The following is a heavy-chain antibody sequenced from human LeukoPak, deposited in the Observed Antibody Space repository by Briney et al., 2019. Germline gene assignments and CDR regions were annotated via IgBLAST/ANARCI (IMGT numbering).Heavy chain of an antibody. CDR2: VRTKTHGGAP. V-gene: IGHV3-49*03. CDR3: ARVNFRDYRGYTWFEP. Sequence: PGRALSLSCRGSGVTFGDHAVTWFRQAPGKGLEWVGFVRTKTHGGAPETAASVKDRFNVPRDDSEGIAYLQMTSLRTEDTAMYSCARVNFRDYRGYTWFEPWGQGTLVTVSS. J-gene: IGHJ5*02. D-gene: IGHD3-10*01. CDR1: GVTFGDHA.